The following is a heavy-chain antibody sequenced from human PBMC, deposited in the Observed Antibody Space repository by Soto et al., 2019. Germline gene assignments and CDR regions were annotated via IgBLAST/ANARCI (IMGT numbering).Heavy chain of an antibody. D-gene: IGHD1-26*01. V-gene: IGHV3-53*01. J-gene: IGHJ4*02. CDR3: ARVRSGSYRWIFDY. Sequence: QTGGSLRLSXAGSGFTVSVDYMGWVRQTPGKRLEWVSVFYAGGNTYYADSVKGRFTISRDISKNTLYLHMFNLSPDDTAMYFCARVRSGSYRWIFDYWGQGTLVTVSS. CDR2: FYAGGNT. CDR1: GFTVSVDY.